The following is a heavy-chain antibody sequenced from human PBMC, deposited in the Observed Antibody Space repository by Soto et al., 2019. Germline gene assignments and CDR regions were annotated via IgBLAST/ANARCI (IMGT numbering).Heavy chain of an antibody. CDR2: ISAYNGNT. V-gene: IGHV1-18*01. CDR1: GYTFTSYG. CDR3: AKDQRYCSSTSCYDDAFDI. D-gene: IGHD2-2*01. Sequence: VSVKVSCKASGYTFTSYGISWVRQAPGQGLEWMGWISAYNGNTNYAQKLQGRVTMTTDTSTSTAYMELRSLRSDDTAVYYCAKDQRYCSSTSCYDDAFDIWGQGTMVTVSS. J-gene: IGHJ3*02.